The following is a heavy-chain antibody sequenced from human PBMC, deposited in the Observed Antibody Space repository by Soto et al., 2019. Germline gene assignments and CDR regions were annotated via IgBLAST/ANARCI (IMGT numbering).Heavy chain of an antibody. V-gene: IGHV3-21*01. CDR3: ARSASGYCSSTSCWIGYYYYGMDV. CDR1: GFTFSSYS. J-gene: IGHJ6*02. D-gene: IGHD2-2*01. Sequence: GGSLRLSCAASGFTFSSYSMNWVRQAPGKGLEWVSSISSSSSYIYYADSVKGRFTISRDNAKNSLYLQMNSLRAEDTAVYYCARSASGYCSSTSCWIGYYYYGMDVWGQGTTVTVSS. CDR2: ISSSSSYI.